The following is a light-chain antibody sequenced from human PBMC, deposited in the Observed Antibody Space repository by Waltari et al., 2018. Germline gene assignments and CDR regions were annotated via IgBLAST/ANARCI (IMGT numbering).Light chain of an antibody. CDR3: QQYYSIPLT. CDR1: QSVLYSSDNKNY. CDR2: WAT. J-gene: IGKJ1*01. Sequence: DIVMTQSPDFLAVSLGERATINCKYSQSVLYSSDNKNYFAWYQQTPGQPPKVLIYWATTREAGVPDRFMGSGSGSDFTLTISSLQAEEVAVYYCQQYYSIPLTFGQGTKVEIK. V-gene: IGKV4-1*01.